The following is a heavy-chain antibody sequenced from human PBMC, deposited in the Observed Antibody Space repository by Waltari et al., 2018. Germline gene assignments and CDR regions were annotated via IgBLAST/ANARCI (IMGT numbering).Heavy chain of an antibody. J-gene: IGHJ3*02. CDR1: GYTFPSSD. CDR3: ARDTNMIVVAGGAFDI. CDR2: MNPNSGNT. D-gene: IGHD3-22*01. V-gene: IGHV1-8*01. Sequence: QVQLVQSGAEVKKPGASVKVSCQASGYTFPSSDINWVRQATGQGLEWMGLMNPNSGNTGYAQKFQGRVTMTRNTSISTAYMELSSLRSEDTAVYYCARDTNMIVVAGGAFDIWGQGTMVTVSS.